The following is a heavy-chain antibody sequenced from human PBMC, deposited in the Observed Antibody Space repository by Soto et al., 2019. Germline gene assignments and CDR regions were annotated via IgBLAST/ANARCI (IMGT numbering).Heavy chain of an antibody. CDR2: IWYDGSNK. Sequence: QVQLVESGGGVVQPGRSLRLSCAASGFTFSAYGMHWVRQAPGKGLEWVAVIWYDGSNKYYGDSVKGRFTISRDNSKNTVDMQMNNLRAEDTAVYYCARDGGYYGSGSYFDPWGQGTLVTVSS. J-gene: IGHJ5*02. D-gene: IGHD3-10*01. CDR1: GFTFSAYG. V-gene: IGHV3-33*01. CDR3: ARDGGYYGSGSYFDP.